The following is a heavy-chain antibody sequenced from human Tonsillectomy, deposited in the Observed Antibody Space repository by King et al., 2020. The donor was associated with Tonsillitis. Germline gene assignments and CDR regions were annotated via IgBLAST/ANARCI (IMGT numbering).Heavy chain of an antibody. V-gene: IGHV4-39*07. CDR2: IYYSGST. D-gene: IGHD1-26*01. Sequence: QLQESGPGLVKPSETLSLTCTVSGGSISSSSYYWGWIRQPPGKGLEWIGSIYYSGSTYYNPSLKSRVTISVDTSKNQFSLKLSSVTAADTAVYYCAGQGWELLHFDYWGQGTLVTVSS. CDR3: AGQGWELLHFDY. J-gene: IGHJ4*02. CDR1: GGSISSSSYY.